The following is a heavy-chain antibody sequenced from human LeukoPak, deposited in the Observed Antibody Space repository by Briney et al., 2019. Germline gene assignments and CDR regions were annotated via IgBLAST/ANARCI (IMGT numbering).Heavy chain of an antibody. D-gene: IGHD1-26*01. V-gene: IGHV1-2*02. CDR1: GYTFTGYY. J-gene: IGHJ6*03. Sequence: GASVKVSCKASGYTFTGYYMHWVRQAPGQGLEWMGWINPNSGGTNYAQKFQGRVTTTTDTSTSTVYMELRSLRSDDTAVYYCAFSSYYLQGNYYYMDVWGKGTTVTVSS. CDR2: INPNSGGT. CDR3: AFSSYYLQGNYYYMDV.